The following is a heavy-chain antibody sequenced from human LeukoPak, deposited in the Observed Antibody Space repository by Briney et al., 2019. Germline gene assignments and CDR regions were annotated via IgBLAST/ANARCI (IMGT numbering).Heavy chain of an antibody. CDR2: ISSSSSTI. J-gene: IGHJ4*02. CDR1: GFTFSSYW. D-gene: IGHD2-15*01. V-gene: IGHV3-48*01. Sequence: PGGSLRLSCAASGFTFSSYWMSWVRQAPGKGLEWVSYISSSSSTIYYADSVKGRFTISRDNAKNSLYLQMNSLRAEDTAVYYCARVGYCSGGSCLDFGYWGQGTLVTVSS. CDR3: ARVGYCSGGSCLDFGY.